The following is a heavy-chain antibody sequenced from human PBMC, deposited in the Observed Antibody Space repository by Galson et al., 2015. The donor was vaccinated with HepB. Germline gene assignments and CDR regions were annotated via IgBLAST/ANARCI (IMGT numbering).Heavy chain of an antibody. D-gene: IGHD7-27*01. CDR2: TYYRSKWFY. CDR1: GDSVSSNRAA. Sequence: CAISGDSVSSNRAAWNWIRQSPSRGLEWLGRTYYRSKWFYGYAVSVKSRVTINPDTSKDQFSLHLNSVTPEDTAVYYCARSAGDLDYWGQGTLVTVSS. J-gene: IGHJ4*02. CDR3: ARSAGDLDY. V-gene: IGHV6-1*01.